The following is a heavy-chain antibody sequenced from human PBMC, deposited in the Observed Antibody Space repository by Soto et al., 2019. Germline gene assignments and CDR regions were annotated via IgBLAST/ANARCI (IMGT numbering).Heavy chain of an antibody. CDR2: ISYDGSNK. J-gene: IGHJ4*02. CDR3: AKDRVWTGTNWYFDY. CDR1: GFTFSSYG. V-gene: IGHV3-30*18. Sequence: GGSLRLSCAASGFTFSSYGMHWVRQAPGKGLEWVAVISYDGSNKYYADSVKGRFTISRDNSKNTLYLQMNSLRAEDTAVYYCAKDRVWTGTNWYFDYWGQGTLVTVSS. D-gene: IGHD1-7*01.